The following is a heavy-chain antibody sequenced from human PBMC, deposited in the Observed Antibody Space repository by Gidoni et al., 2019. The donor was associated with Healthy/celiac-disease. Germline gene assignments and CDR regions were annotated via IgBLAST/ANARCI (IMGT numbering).Heavy chain of an antibody. J-gene: IGHJ2*01. CDR2: IYYSGST. D-gene: IGHD1-26*01. Sequence: QVQLQESGPGLVKPSPTLSLTCTVSGGSISSGGYYWSWIRQHPGKGLEWIGYIYYSGSTYYNPSLKSRVTISVDTSKNQFSLKLSSVTAADTAVYYCARYGKVEGYWYFDLWGRGTLVTVSS. CDR3: ARYGKVEGYWYFDL. V-gene: IGHV4-31*03. CDR1: GGSISSGGYY.